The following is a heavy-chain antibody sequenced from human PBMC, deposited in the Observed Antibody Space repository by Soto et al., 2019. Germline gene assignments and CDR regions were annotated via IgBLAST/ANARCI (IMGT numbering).Heavy chain of an antibody. V-gene: IGHV3-23*01. CDR1: GFTFSSHA. CDR3: ARGHFYGSRTFLDY. CDR2: ISGSGDNT. D-gene: IGHD3-10*01. J-gene: IGHJ4*02. Sequence: EVQLLESGGGLVQPGGSLRLSCAASGFTFSSHAMSWVRQAPGKGLEWVSTISGSGDNTYYADSVKGRFTISRDNSKNTVYLQISSLTADDTAVDYCARGHFYGSRTFLDYWGQGTLVTVSA.